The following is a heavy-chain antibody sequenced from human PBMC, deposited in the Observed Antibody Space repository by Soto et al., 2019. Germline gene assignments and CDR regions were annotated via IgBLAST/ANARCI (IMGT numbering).Heavy chain of an antibody. V-gene: IGHV1-3*01. D-gene: IGHD5-18*01. CDR1: GYTFTSYA. CDR3: ARDGAVDTAMVKVGPHNFDY. CDR2: INAGNGNT. J-gene: IGHJ4*02. Sequence: GTSVKVSSKASGYTFTSYAMHWVRQAPGQRLEWMGWINAGNGNTKYSQKFQGRVTITRDTSASTAYMELSSLRCEDTDVYYCARDGAVDTAMVKVGPHNFDYWGQGTLVTVSS.